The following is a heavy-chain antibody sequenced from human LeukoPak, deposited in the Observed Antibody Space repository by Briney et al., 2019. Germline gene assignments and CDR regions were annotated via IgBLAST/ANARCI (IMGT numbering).Heavy chain of an antibody. J-gene: IGHJ4*02. D-gene: IGHD3-10*01. V-gene: IGHV3-23*01. CDR2: ISGSGDTT. Sequence: GGSPRLSCAASGFTFSSFAMNWVRQAPGKGLEWVSIISGSGDTTHYTDSVKGRFTISRDNSKNTLYLQMNSLRAEDTAVYYCATYGSGSRHKFDYWGQGTLVTVSS. CDR1: GFTFSSFA. CDR3: ATYGSGSRHKFDY.